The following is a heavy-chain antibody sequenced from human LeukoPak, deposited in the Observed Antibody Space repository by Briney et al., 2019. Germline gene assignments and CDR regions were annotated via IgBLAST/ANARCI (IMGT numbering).Heavy chain of an antibody. V-gene: IGHV1-2*02. J-gene: IGHJ5*02. CDR2: INPNSGGT. CDR1: GYTFTGYY. CDR3: ARGGDIVVVPAALDKWLDP. Sequence: SVKLSCNASGYTFTGYYMHWVRQAPAQGIEWMGWINPNSGGTKDAQKFQGRGTMTRDTSISTAYMELSRLRSDDTAVYYCARGGDIVVVPAALDKWLDPWGQGTLVTVSS. D-gene: IGHD2-2*01.